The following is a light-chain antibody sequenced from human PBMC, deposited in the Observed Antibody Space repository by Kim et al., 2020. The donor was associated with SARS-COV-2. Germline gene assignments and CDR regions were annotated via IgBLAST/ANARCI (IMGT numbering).Light chain of an antibody. CDR3: QVWDSSTAV. CDR1: TFGSKN. V-gene: IGLV3-9*01. Sequence: VALGQTDRVNCGGNTFGSKNVHWYQQKPGQAPVLVIYRDSNRPSGIPERFSGSNSGNTATLTISRAQDGDEADYYCQVWDSSTAVFGGGTQLTVL. J-gene: IGLJ3*02. CDR2: RDS.